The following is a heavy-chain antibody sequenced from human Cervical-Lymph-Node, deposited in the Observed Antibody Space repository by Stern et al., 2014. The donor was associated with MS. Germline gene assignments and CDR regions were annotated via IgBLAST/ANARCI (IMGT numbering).Heavy chain of an antibody. D-gene: IGHD3-16*02. CDR1: GGTISNYI. Sequence: QMQLVQYGAEVKKPGSSVKVSCKASGGTISNYIIGWVRQAPGQGLEWMGGIIPMFGIASYAEKFQDRVTITADESTSSAYMDLSSLRSEDTAVYYCARATSDYIWGTYRFLDSWGQGTLVIVSS. CDR3: ARATSDYIWGTYRFLDS. CDR2: IIPMFGIA. V-gene: IGHV1-69*01. J-gene: IGHJ4*02.